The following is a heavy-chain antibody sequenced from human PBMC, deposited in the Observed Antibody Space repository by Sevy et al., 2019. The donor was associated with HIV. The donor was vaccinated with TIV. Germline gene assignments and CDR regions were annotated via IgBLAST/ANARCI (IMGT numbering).Heavy chain of an antibody. D-gene: IGHD6-19*01. CDR2: ISSSSSYI. J-gene: IGHJ3*02. CDR3: ARDRRIAVATDAFDI. CDR1: GFTFSSYS. Sequence: GGSLRLSCEVSGFTFSSYSMNWVRQAPGKGLEWVSSISSSSSYIYYADSVKGRFTISRDNAKNSLYLQMNSLRAEDTAVYYCARDRRIAVATDAFDIWGQGTMVTVSS. V-gene: IGHV3-21*01.